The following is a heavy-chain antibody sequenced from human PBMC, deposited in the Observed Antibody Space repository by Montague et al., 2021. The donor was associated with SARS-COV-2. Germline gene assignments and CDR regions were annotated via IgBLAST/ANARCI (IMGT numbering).Heavy chain of an antibody. V-gene: IGHV3-21*01. D-gene: IGHD6-19*01. CDR3: AREKGIAVAGTDY. Sequence: SLRLSCAGSGFTFSSYTMNWVRQAPGKGLEWVSSITSRSSDTFYADSVKGRFTISRDNAKNSLYLQMNSLRAEDTAVYYYAREKGIAVAGTDYWGQGTLLTVSS. CDR1: GFTFSSYT. J-gene: IGHJ4*02. CDR2: ITSRSSDT.